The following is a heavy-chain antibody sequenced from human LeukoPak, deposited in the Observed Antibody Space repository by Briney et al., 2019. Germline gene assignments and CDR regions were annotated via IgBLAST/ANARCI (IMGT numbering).Heavy chain of an antibody. CDR1: GGSISSYY. V-gene: IGHV4-59*01. CDR3: ARDIKGGWYFDL. CDR2: IYYSGST. D-gene: IGHD3-10*01. Sequence: SETLSLTCTVSGGSISSYYWSWIRQPPGKGLEGIGYIYYSGSTNYNPSLKSRVTISVDTSKNQFSLKLSSVTAADTAVYYCARDIKGGWYFDLWGRGTLVTVSS. J-gene: IGHJ2*01.